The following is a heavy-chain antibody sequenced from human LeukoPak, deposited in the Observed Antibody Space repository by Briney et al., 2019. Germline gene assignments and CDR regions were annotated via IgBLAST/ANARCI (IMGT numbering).Heavy chain of an antibody. Sequence: GSLRLSCAASGFTFSSYSMNWVRQPPGKGLEWIGNVYYSGGASYNPSLKSRLTISVDSSKYQFSLKLDSVTAADTAIYYCARQMTTLPPGRTFNIWGQGTMVIVSS. CDR1: GFTFSSYS. CDR3: ARQMTTLPPGRTFNI. V-gene: IGHV4-59*01. CDR2: VYYSGGA. D-gene: IGHD3-16*01. J-gene: IGHJ3*02.